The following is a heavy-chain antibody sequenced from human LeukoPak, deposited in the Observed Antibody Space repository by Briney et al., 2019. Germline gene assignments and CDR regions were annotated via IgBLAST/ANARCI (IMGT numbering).Heavy chain of an antibody. J-gene: IGHJ4*02. D-gene: IGHD6-19*01. CDR3: AKDQVGIAVANFDY. CDR2: ISGSGGST. Sequence: PGGSLRLSCAASGFTFSSYAMSWVRQAPGKGLEWVSAISGSGGSTYYADPVKGRFTISRDNSKNTLYPQMNSLRAEDTAVYYCAKDQVGIAVANFDYWGQGTLVTVSS. CDR1: GFTFSSYA. V-gene: IGHV3-23*01.